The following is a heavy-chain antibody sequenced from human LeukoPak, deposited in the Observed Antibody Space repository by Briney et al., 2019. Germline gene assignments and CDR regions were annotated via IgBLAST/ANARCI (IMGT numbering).Heavy chain of an antibody. CDR2: ISASSTTM. Sequence: GGSLRLSCAASGFTFSTYSMNWVRQAPGKGLEWVSYISASSTTMYYSDSVKGRFTISRDNAKNSLYLQMNSLRAEDTAVYYCARDMRSGSGSYYTFDYWGQGTLVTVSS. D-gene: IGHD3-10*01. V-gene: IGHV3-48*01. CDR3: ARDMRSGSGSYYTFDY. CDR1: GFTFSTYS. J-gene: IGHJ4*02.